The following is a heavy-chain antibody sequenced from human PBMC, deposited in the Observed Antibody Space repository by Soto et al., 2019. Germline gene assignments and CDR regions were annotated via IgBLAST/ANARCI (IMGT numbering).Heavy chain of an antibody. V-gene: IGHV1-18*04. Sequence: ASVKVSCKASGYTFTSYGIGWVRQAPGQGLEWMGWISAYNGNTNYAQKLQGRVTMTTDTSTSTAYMELRSLRSDDTAVYYCARVFLRLGYCSSTSCYSGMDVWGQGTTVTVSS. J-gene: IGHJ6*02. CDR3: ARVFLRLGYCSSTSCYSGMDV. D-gene: IGHD2-2*02. CDR1: GYTFTSYG. CDR2: ISAYNGNT.